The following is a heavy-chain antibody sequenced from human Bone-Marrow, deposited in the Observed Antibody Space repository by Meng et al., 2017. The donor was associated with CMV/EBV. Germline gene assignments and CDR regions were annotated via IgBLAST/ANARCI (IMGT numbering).Heavy chain of an antibody. J-gene: IGHJ4*02. CDR2: IYSGGSDT. CDR1: GFTFSSYA. V-gene: IGHV3-23*03. D-gene: IGHD3-3*01. CDR3: ARGTRGVEWLY. Sequence: GESLKISCVASGFTFSSYAMTWVRQAPGKGLEWVSLIYSGGSDTFYADSVKGRFTISRDNAKNSLYLQMNSLRAEDTALYYCARGTRGVEWLYWGQGTLVTVSS.